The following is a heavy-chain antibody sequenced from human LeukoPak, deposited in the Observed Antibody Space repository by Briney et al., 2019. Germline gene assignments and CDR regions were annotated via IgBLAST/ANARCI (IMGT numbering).Heavy chain of an antibody. CDR3: AVESQLLEWPTFDY. CDR2: FDPEDGET. V-gene: IGHV1-24*01. J-gene: IGHJ4*02. CDR1: GYTLTELS. Sequence: GASVKVSCKVSGYTLTELSMHWVRQAPGKGLEWMGGFDPEDGETIYAQKFQGRVTMTEDTSTDTAYMELSSLRSEDTAVYYCAVESQLLEWPTFDYWGQGTLVTVSS. D-gene: IGHD3-3*01.